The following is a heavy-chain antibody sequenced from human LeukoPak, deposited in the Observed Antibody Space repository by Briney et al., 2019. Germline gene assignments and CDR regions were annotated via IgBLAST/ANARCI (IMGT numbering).Heavy chain of an antibody. CDR3: AREDGTGSYDY. V-gene: IGHV4-4*07. D-gene: IGHD1-26*01. Sequence: SETLSLTCTVSGGSISSYYWTWIRQPAGEGLEWIGRIYTSGSTNYSPSLKSRVTMSVDTSKYQFSLKLSSVTAADTAVYYCAREDGTGSYDYWGQGALVTVSS. CDR1: GGSISSYY. CDR2: IYTSGST. J-gene: IGHJ4*02.